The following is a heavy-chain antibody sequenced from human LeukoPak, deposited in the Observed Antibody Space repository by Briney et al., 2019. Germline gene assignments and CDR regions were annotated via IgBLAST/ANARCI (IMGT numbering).Heavy chain of an antibody. V-gene: IGHV4-38-2*02. J-gene: IGHJ3*02. CDR2: MYYSGST. CDR1: GYSISSGYY. Sequence: SETLSLTCTVSGYSISSGYYWGWIRQPPGKGLEWIGSMYYSGSTHYNPSLKSRVTISVDASKNQFSLKLSSVTAADTAVYYCAKGYGSGVINAFDIWGQGTMVTVPS. CDR3: AKGYGSGVINAFDI. D-gene: IGHD3-10*01.